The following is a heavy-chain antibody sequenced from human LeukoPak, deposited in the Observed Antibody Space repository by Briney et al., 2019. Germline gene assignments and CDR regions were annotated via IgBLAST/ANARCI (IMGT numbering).Heavy chain of an antibody. D-gene: IGHD3-3*01. CDR2: IYYSGST. CDR1: GGSISSYY. Sequence: SETLSLTCTVSGGSISSYYWSWIRQPPGKGLEWIGYIYYSGSTNYNPSLKSRVTISVDTSKNQFSLKLSSVTAADTAVYYCARHAYYDFWSGLIGYFDYWGQGTLVTVSS. J-gene: IGHJ4*02. CDR3: ARHAYYDFWSGLIGYFDY. V-gene: IGHV4-59*01.